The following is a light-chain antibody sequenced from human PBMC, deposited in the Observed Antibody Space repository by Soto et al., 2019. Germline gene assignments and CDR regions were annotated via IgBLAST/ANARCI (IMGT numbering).Light chain of an antibody. Sequence: EIVLTQSPATLSLSPGERATLSCRASQSVSSYLDWYQQKPGQAPRLLIYDASNRSTDIPARFSGSGSGPDFTHSFSSLEPDDFSVYYCQKRSDWPFTFGRETKVQIK. CDR2: DAS. V-gene: IGKV3-11*01. CDR3: QKRSDWPFT. J-gene: IGKJ4*01. CDR1: QSVSSY.